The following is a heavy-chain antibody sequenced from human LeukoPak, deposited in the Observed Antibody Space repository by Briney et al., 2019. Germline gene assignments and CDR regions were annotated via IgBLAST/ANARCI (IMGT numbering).Heavy chain of an antibody. CDR3: GRWRGRRGGAFDI. CDR2: ISSSSSYI. V-gene: IGHV3-21*01. Sequence: PGGSLRLSCAASGFTFSTYTMNWVRQAPGKGMEWLSSISSSSSYIYYADSVKGRFTISRDNAKNSLYLQMDSLSAEDTALYYVGRWRGRRGGAFDIWGQGTMVTVSS. CDR1: GFTFSTYT. J-gene: IGHJ3*02. D-gene: IGHD3-16*01.